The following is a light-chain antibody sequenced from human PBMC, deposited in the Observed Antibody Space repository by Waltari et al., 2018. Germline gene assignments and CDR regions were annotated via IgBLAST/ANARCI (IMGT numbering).Light chain of an antibody. CDR3: QQYHTYPVT. Sequence: DLQMTQSPSTLSASIRDRVPITCRASQSISRWLVWYQEKPGKAPKLLIYMASNLESGVPSRFSGSGSGTEFSLSISSLQPDDFATYYCQQYHTYPVTFGQGTKLEI. J-gene: IGKJ2*01. V-gene: IGKV1-5*03. CDR1: QSISRW. CDR2: MAS.